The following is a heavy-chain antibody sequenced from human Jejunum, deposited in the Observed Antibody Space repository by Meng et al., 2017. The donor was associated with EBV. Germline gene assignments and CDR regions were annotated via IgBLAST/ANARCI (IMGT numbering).Heavy chain of an antibody. D-gene: IGHD5-24*01. CDR2: IYNGVDI. Sequence: QVQLQESGPGLVKPSETLSLTCTAPGASISNDHGSWIRQPPGKGLEWIGCIYNGVDIKHNPSLKSRVTMSLETSKNQFSLKLSSVTAADTAVYYCARGSDAYKTGYWGQGTLVTVAS. CDR3: ARGSDAYKTGY. V-gene: IGHV4-59*01. CDR1: GASISNDH. J-gene: IGHJ4*02.